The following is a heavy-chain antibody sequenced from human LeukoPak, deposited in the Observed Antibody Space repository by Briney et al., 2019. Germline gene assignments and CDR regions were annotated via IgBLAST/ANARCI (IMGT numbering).Heavy chain of an antibody. V-gene: IGHV3-53*01. CDR2: IYKSGNT. CDR1: GFTVSSND. J-gene: IGHJ4*02. Sequence: PGGSLRLSCAASGFTVSSNDMTWVRQAPGKGLEWVSVIYKSGNTFYSDSVKGRFTISRDNSKNTVYLQMDSLRAEDTAVYYCARYTSGSYLDSWGQGTLVTVSS. D-gene: IGHD6-19*01. CDR3: ARYTSGSYLDS.